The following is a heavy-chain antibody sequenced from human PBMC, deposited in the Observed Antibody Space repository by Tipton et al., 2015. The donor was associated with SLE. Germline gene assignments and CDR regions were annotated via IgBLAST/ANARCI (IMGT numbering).Heavy chain of an antibody. CDR2: IRSKANSYAT. Sequence: SLRLSCAASGFTFSGSAMHWVRQASGKGLEWVGRIRSKANSYATAYAASVKGRFTISRDDSKNTAYLQMNSLKTEDTAVYYCTRYQLRAFDIWGQGTMVTVSS. CDR3: TRYQLRAFDI. V-gene: IGHV3-73*01. CDR1: GFTFSGSA. J-gene: IGHJ3*02. D-gene: IGHD2-2*01.